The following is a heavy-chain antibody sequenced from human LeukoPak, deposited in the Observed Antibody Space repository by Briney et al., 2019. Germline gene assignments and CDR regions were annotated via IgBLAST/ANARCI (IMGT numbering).Heavy chain of an antibody. D-gene: IGHD2-15*01. CDR2: INPSGGST. CDR1: GGTFSSYA. CDR3: ARDACSGGSCYSFDY. V-gene: IGHV1-46*01. J-gene: IGHJ4*02. Sequence: ASVKVSCKASGGTFSSYAISWVRQAPGQGLEWMGIINPSGGSTSYAQKFQGRATMTRDTSTSTVYMELSSLRSEDTAVYYCARDACSGGSCYSFDYWGQGTLVTVSS.